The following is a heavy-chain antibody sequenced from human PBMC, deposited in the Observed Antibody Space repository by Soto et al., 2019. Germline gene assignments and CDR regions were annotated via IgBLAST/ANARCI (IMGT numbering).Heavy chain of an antibody. CDR2: IWYDGSNK. V-gene: IGHV3-33*01. J-gene: IGHJ6*02. CDR1: GFTFSSYG. Sequence: QVQLVESGGGVVQPGRSLRLSCAASGFTFSSYGMHWVRQAPGKGLEWVAVIWYDGSNKYYADSVKGRFTISRDNSKNXXYLQMNSLRAEDTAVYYCARDGPPTMIPPAVGMDVWGQGTTVTVSS. CDR3: ARDGPPTMIPPAVGMDV. D-gene: IGHD3-22*01.